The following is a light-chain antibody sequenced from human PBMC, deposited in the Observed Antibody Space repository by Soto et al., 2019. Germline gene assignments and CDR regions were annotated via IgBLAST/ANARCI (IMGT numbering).Light chain of an antibody. V-gene: IGKV1-5*01. CDR3: QQYNSYWT. Sequence: DIQMTQSPSTLSASVGDRVTSTCRASQSISSWLAWYQQKPGKAPKLLIYDASSLESGVRSRFSGSGSGTEFTLTISSLQPDDFATYYCQQYNSYWTFGKGTKVDIK. CDR1: QSISSW. CDR2: DAS. J-gene: IGKJ1*01.